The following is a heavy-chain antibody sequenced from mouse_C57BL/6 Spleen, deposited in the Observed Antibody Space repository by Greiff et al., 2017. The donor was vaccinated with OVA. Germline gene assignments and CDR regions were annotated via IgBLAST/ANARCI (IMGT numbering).Heavy chain of an antibody. V-gene: IGHV5-9-1*02. D-gene: IGHD2-1*01. J-gene: IGHJ4*01. CDR3: TRIYYGNPGGMDY. CDR2: ISSGGDYT. CDR1: GFTFSSYA. Sequence: EVKVEESGEGLVKPGGSLKLSCAASGFTFSSYAMSWVRQTPEKRLEWVAYISSGGDYTYYTDTVKGRFTISRDNARNTLYLQMSSLKSEDTAMYDCTRIYYGNPGGMDYWGQGTSVTVSS.